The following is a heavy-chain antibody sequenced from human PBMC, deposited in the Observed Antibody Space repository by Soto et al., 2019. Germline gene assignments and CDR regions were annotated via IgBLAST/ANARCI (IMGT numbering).Heavy chain of an antibody. V-gene: IGHV3-48*02. Sequence: EVHLVDSGGGLVQPGESLRLSCAASEFTFSSFNMHWVRQAPGKGLEWVSYISASSTTVYYGDSVKGRFTISRDNAKNSLYLQMNSLRDEDTAVYYCARIYRMDGNKYADYWGQGTLVTVSS. J-gene: IGHJ4*02. CDR3: ARIYRMDGNKYADY. D-gene: IGHD3-16*02. CDR2: ISASSTTV. CDR1: EFTFSSFN.